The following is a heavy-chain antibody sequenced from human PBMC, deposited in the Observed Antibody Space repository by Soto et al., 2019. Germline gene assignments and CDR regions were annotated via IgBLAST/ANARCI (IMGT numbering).Heavy chain of an antibody. CDR3: TSTYSSNWHACN. J-gene: IGHJ4*02. D-gene: IGHD6-13*01. CDR1: GFAFSFYA. CDR2: IGGTGART. Sequence: GGSLRLSCVGSGFAFSFYAMTWVRQAPGKGLEWVSGIGGTGARTHYADSVKARFTISRDNSKNTLYLQMNSLRAEDTAVYYFTSTYSSNWHACNSGQGTLDTVSA. V-gene: IGHV3-23*01.